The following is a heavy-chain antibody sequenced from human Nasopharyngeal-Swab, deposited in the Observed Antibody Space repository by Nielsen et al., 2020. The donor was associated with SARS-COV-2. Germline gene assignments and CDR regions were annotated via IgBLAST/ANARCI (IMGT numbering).Heavy chain of an antibody. CDR3: ARSRYAGYSYGLGYYYYMDV. J-gene: IGHJ6*03. V-gene: IGHV1-69*06. Sequence: SVKVSCKASGGTFSSYAISWVRQAPGQGLEWMGGIIPIFGTANYAQKFQGRVTITADKSTSTAYMELGSLRSEDTAVYYCARSRYAGYSYGLGYYYYMDVWGKGTTVTVSS. CDR2: IIPIFGTA. D-gene: IGHD5-18*01. CDR1: GGTFSSYA.